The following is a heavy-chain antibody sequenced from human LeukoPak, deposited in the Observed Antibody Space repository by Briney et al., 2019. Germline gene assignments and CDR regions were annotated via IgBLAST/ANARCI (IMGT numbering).Heavy chain of an antibody. D-gene: IGHD1-7*01. J-gene: IGHJ6*02. Sequence: GGSLRLSCAASGFTFSSYGMHWVRQAPGKGLEWVAVIWYDGSNKYYADSVRGRFTISRDNSKNTLYLQMNSPRAEDTAVYYCARSPELELYGMDVWGQGTTVTVSS. V-gene: IGHV3-33*01. CDR3: ARSPELELYGMDV. CDR2: IWYDGSNK. CDR1: GFTFSSYG.